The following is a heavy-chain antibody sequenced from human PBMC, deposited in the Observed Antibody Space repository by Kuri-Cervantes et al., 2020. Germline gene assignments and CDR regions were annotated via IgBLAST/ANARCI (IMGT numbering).Heavy chain of an antibody. Sequence: GGSLRLSCAASGFTFSSYAMSWVRQAPGKGLEWVSAISGSGGSIYYADSVKGRFTISRDNAKNSLYLQMNSLRDEDTAVYYCARDLGRGYGMDVWGQGTTVTVSS. CDR3: ARDLGRGYGMDV. CDR2: ISGSGGSI. J-gene: IGHJ6*02. CDR1: GFTFSSYA. D-gene: IGHD3-10*01. V-gene: IGHV3-23*01.